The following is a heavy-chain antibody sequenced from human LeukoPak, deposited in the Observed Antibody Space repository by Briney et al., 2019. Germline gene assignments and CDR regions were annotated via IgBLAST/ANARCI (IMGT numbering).Heavy chain of an antibody. D-gene: IGHD1-26*01. J-gene: IGHJ4*02. Sequence: ASVKVSCKASGYTFTNYYFHWVRQAPGQRLEGMGIINPSGGSTTYAQKFQGKITITTDTSTSTVYMELSSLRSEDTAVYYCAGSGGFYYFDYWGQGTLVTVSS. CDR2: INPSGGST. CDR3: AGSGGFYYFDY. V-gene: IGHV1-46*01. CDR1: GYTFTNYY.